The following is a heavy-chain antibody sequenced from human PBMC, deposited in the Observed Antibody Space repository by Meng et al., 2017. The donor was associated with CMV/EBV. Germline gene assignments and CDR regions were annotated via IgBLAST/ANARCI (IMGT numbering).Heavy chain of an antibody. CDR1: GGTFSSYA. CDR3: APAYYYDSSGYFDAFDI. CDR2: INPNSGGT. J-gene: IGHJ3*02. Sequence: ASVKVSCKASGGTFSSYAISWVRQAPGQGLEWMGWINPNSGGTNYAQKFQGRVTMTRDTSISTAYMELSRLRSDDTAVYYCAPAYYYDSSGYFDAFDIWGQGTMVTVS. V-gene: IGHV1-2*02. D-gene: IGHD3-22*01.